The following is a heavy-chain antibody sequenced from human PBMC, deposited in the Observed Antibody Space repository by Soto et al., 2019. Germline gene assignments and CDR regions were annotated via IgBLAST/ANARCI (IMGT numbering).Heavy chain of an antibody. V-gene: IGHV1-8*01. Sequence: QVQLVQSGAEVKKPGASVKVSCKASGYTFTSYDINWVRQATGQGLEWMGWMNPNSGNTGYPQKFQGSVTTTRNTSLNTAYMELISLRSEDTPVSYCASARTTISIDVWGQGTTVTVSS. CDR1: GYTFTSYD. CDR3: ASARTTISIDV. CDR2: MNPNSGNT. D-gene: IGHD3-9*01. J-gene: IGHJ6*02.